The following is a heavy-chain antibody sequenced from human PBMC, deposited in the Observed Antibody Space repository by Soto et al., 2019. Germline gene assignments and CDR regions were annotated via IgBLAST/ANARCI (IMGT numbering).Heavy chain of an antibody. J-gene: IGHJ4*02. CDR1: GGSISSGGYY. CDR3: ARGVTMVRGVGLFYFDY. D-gene: IGHD3-10*01. CDR2: MYYSGST. V-gene: IGHV4-31*03. Sequence: QVQLQESGPGLVKPSQTLSLTCTVSGGSISSGGYYWSWIRRHPGQGLEWIGYMYYSGSTYYNPSLKSRITISVDTSKKKFSLKLIAVTAADTAVYYCARGVTMVRGVGLFYFDYWGQGTLVTVSS.